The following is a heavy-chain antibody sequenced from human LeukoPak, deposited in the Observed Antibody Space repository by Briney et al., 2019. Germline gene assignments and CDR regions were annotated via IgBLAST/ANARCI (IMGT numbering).Heavy chain of an antibody. CDR1: GYTFTSYG. J-gene: IGHJ5*02. D-gene: IGHD1-26*01. Sequence: ASVKVSCKASGYTFTSYGISWVRQAPGQGLEWMGWISAYNGNTNYAQKLQGRVTMTTDTSTSTAYMELRSLRSDDTAVYYCARDVGERETTWPLGYNWFDPWGQGTLVTVSS. V-gene: IGHV1-18*04. CDR3: ARDVGERETTWPLGYNWFDP. CDR2: ISAYNGNT.